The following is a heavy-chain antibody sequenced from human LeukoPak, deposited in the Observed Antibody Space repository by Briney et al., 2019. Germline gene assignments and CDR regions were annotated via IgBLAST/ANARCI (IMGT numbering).Heavy chain of an antibody. Sequence: PSETLSLTCTVSGGSISSTNYYWGWIRQPPGKGLEWIGSVYYSGSTYCSPSLKSRVTISVDTSKNQFSLKLSSVTAADTAVYYCARRWYYYDRSGYFDYWGQGTLVTVSS. V-gene: IGHV4-39*01. CDR2: VYYSGST. CDR1: GGSISSTNYY. CDR3: ARRWYYYDRSGYFDY. J-gene: IGHJ4*02. D-gene: IGHD3-22*01.